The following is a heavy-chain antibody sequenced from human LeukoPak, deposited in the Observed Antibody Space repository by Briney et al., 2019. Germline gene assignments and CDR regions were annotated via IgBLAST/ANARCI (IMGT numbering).Heavy chain of an antibody. CDR3: ARLQGRYAPNFDY. CDR1: GGSISSYY. J-gene: IGHJ4*02. CDR2: IYYSGST. V-gene: IGHV4-59*08. D-gene: IGHD5-12*01. Sequence: SETLSPTCTVSGGSISSYYWSWIRQPPGKGLEWIGYIYYSGSTNYNPSLKSRVTISVDTSKNQFSLKLSSVTAADTAVYYCARLQGRYAPNFDYWGQGTLVTVSS.